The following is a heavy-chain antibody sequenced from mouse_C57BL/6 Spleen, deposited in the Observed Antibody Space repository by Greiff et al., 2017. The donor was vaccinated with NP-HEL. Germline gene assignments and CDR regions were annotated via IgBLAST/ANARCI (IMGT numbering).Heavy chain of an antibody. V-gene: IGHV1-52*01. CDR3: ARGGYYGSSNYFDY. J-gene: IGHJ2*01. D-gene: IGHD1-1*01. Sequence: QVQLKQPGAELVRPGSSVKLSCKASGYTFTSYWMHWVKQRPIQGLEWIGNIDPSDSETHYNQKFKDKATLTVDKSSSTAYMQLSSLTSEDSAVYYCARGGYYGSSNYFDYWGQGTTLTVSS. CDR1: GYTFTSYW. CDR2: IDPSDSET.